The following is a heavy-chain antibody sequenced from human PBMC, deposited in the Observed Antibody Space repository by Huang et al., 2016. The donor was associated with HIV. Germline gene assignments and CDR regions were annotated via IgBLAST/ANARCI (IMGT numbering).Heavy chain of an antibody. J-gene: IGHJ4*02. Sequence: QVQLVASGGGVVQPGKSLRLSCAASGFTFSSFGMHWVRQAPGEGLEWVSVISYDGTSEYYADSLKGRFTISIDNARNTLYLQMNRLRAEDTAVYYCAKTMVRGSGSYNYFDHWGQGTLVTVSS. CDR3: AKTMVRGSGSYNYFDH. D-gene: IGHD3-10*01. V-gene: IGHV3-30*18. CDR2: ISYDGTSE. CDR1: GFTFSSFG.